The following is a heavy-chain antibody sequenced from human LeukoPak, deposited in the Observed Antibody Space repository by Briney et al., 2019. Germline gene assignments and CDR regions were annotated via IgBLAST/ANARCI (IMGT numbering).Heavy chain of an antibody. Sequence: GESLKISCKGSGYSFTSYWIGWVRQMPGKGLEWMGIIYPGDSDPRYSPSFQGQVTISADKSISTAYLQWSSLKASDTAMYYCARGPAYSSGWYRFDPWGQGTLVTVSS. V-gene: IGHV5-51*01. CDR2: IYPGDSDP. CDR3: ARGPAYSSGWYRFDP. J-gene: IGHJ5*02. D-gene: IGHD6-19*01. CDR1: GYSFTSYW.